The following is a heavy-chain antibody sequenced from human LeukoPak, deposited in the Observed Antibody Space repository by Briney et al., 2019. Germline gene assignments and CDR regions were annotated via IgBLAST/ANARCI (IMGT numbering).Heavy chain of an antibody. D-gene: IGHD3-22*01. Sequence: SETLSLTCTVSGGSISSYYWSWILQPPGKGLEWIGYIYYSGSTNYNPSLKSRVTISVDTSKNQFSLKLSSVTAADTAVYYCARVGCNDSSGYYSGLFDYWGQGTLVTVSS. CDR1: GGSISSYY. CDR3: ARVGCNDSSGYYSGLFDY. J-gene: IGHJ4*02. CDR2: IYYSGST. V-gene: IGHV4-59*01.